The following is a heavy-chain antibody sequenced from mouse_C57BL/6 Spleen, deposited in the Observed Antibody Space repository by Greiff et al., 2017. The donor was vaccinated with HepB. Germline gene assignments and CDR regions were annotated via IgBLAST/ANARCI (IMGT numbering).Heavy chain of an antibody. D-gene: IGHD1-1*01. V-gene: IGHV1-66*01. CDR1: GYSFTSYY. CDR2: IYPGSGNT. CDR3: ARGTRSPYAMDY. J-gene: IGHJ4*01. Sequence: QVQLKQSGPELVKPGASVKISCKASGYSFTSYYIHWVKQRPGQGLEWIGWIYPGSGNTKYNEKFKGKATLTADTSSSTAYMQLSSLTSEDSAVYYCARGTRSPYAMDYWGQGTSVTVSS.